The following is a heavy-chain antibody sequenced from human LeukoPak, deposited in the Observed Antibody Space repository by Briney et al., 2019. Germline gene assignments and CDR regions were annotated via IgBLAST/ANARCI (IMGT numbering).Heavy chain of an antibody. CDR1: GGSISSYY. CDR2: IYYSGST. D-gene: IGHD3-10*01. V-gene: IGHV4-59*01. J-gene: IGHJ5*02. CDR3: ARNLGPGSYFAYSYWTA. Sequence: SETLSLTCTVSGGSISSYYRSWIRQPPGKGLEWIGYIYYSGSTNYNPSLKSRVTISVDTSKNQFSLKLSSVTAADTAVYYCARNLGPGSYFAYSYWTAWAKGT.